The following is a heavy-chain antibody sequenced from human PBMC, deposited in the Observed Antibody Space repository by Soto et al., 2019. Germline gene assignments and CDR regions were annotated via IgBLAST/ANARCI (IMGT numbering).Heavy chain of an antibody. Sequence: PGESLKISCKGSGYNFAVYWIGWVRQMPGKGLEWMGMIYPGDSDTRYSPSFQGQVTISVDKSISTAYLQWSSLKASDTAMYYCARGWKVAGDAFDIWGQGTMFTVSS. CDR3: ARGWKVAGDAFDI. CDR2: IYPGDSDT. V-gene: IGHV5-51*01. CDR1: GYNFAVYW. D-gene: IGHD1-1*01. J-gene: IGHJ3*02.